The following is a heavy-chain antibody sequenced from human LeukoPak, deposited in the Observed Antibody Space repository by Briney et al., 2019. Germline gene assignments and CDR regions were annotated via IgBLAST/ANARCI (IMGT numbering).Heavy chain of an antibody. Sequence: GGSLRLSCAASGFTFSRYWMSWVRQAPGKGLEWVVNIKQDGSEKYYVDSVNGRFTISRDNAKNSLYLQMNSLRAEDTAVYYCAKGKSWGDWFDPWGQGTLVTVSS. J-gene: IGHJ5*02. CDR3: AKGKSWGDWFDP. CDR2: IKQDGSEK. V-gene: IGHV3-7*01. D-gene: IGHD3-16*01. CDR1: GFTFSRYW.